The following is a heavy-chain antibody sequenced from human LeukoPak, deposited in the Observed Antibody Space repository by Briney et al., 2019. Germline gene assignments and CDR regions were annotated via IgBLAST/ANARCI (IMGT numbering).Heavy chain of an antibody. V-gene: IGHV1-69*05. CDR1: GGTFSSYA. D-gene: IGHD1-7*01. Sequence: SVKVSCKASGGTFSSYAISWVRQAPGQGLEWMGRIIPIFGTANYAQKFQGRVTITTDESTSPAYMELSSLRSEDTAVYYCARHNWNYGWFDPWGQGTLVTVSS. J-gene: IGHJ5*02. CDR2: IIPIFGTA. CDR3: ARHNWNYGWFDP.